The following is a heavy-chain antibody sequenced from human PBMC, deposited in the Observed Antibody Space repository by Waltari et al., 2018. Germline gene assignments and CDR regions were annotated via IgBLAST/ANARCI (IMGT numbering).Heavy chain of an antibody. CDR1: GFTVSSNY. D-gene: IGHD4-17*01. J-gene: IGHJ6*02. V-gene: IGHV3-53*01. CDR3: AGAVTTSGYYGMDV. CDR2: IYSGGST. Sequence: EVQLVESGGGLIQPGGSLRLSCAASGFTVSSNYMSWVRQAPGKGLEWVSVIYSGGSTYYADSVKGRFTISRDNSKNTLYLQMNSLRAEDTAVYYCAGAVTTSGYYGMDVWGQGTTVTVSS.